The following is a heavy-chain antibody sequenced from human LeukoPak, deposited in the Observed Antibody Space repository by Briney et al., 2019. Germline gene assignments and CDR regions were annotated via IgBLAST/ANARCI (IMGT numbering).Heavy chain of an antibody. Sequence: SETLSLTCAVYGGSFSDYYWSWIRQSPGKGLEWIGEINHSGSTYYNPSLKSRVTISVDTSKNQFSLKLSSVTAADTAVYYCARDLLNEGNHLDYWGQGTLVTVSS. CDR2: INHSGST. J-gene: IGHJ4*02. V-gene: IGHV4-34*01. D-gene: IGHD4-23*01. CDR1: GGSFSDYY. CDR3: ARDLLNEGNHLDY.